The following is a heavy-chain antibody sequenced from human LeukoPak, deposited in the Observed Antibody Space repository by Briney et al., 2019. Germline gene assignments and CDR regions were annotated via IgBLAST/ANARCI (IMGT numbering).Heavy chain of an antibody. D-gene: IGHD1-26*01. Sequence: TSETLSLTCPVSGGSISGDHWSWIRQAPGKGLEWIGYIDNSGNTNYSPSLRSRVTMSLDKSKNQLSLILNSVTAADTAMFYCARLLRPGGRTGDVFDLWGQGTLVTVSS. J-gene: IGHJ3*01. CDR1: GGSISGDH. CDR2: IDNSGNT. CDR3: ARLLRPGGRTGDVFDL. V-gene: IGHV4-59*08.